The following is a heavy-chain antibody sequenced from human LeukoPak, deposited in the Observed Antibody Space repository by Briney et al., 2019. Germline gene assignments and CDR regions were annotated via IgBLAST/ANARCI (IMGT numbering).Heavy chain of an antibody. J-gene: IGHJ4*02. CDR2: ISYDGSNK. D-gene: IGHD2-21*02. Sequence: GGSLRLSCAASGFTFSSYAMHWVRQAPGKGLEWVAVISYDGSNKYYADSVKGRFTISRDNSKNTLYLQMNSLRAEDTAVYYCARDYLFADIVVVTAYYWGQGTLVTVSS. V-gene: IGHV3-30*04. CDR3: ARDYLFADIVVVTAYY. CDR1: GFTFSSYA.